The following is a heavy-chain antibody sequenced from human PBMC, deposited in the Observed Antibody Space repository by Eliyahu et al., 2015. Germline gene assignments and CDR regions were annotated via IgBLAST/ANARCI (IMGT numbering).Heavy chain of an antibody. CDR2: ISHGGNT. J-gene: IGHJ4*02. D-gene: IGHD2-2*01. Sequence: QVQLQESGPGLVKPSXTLSLTCXVSGESISSSNWWSWVRQPPGKGLEWIGEISHGGNTNYNPSLKSRVTISLDKSKNQFSLKLISVTAADTAVYFCARQKTSAALDYWGQGTLVTVSS. CDR1: GESISSSNW. CDR3: ARQKTSAALDY. V-gene: IGHV4-4*02.